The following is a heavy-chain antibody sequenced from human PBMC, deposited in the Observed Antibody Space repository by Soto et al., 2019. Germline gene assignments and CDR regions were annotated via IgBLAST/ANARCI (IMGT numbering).Heavy chain of an antibody. CDR2: ISAYNGNT. J-gene: IGHJ4*02. V-gene: IGHV1-18*04. Sequence: ASVKVSCKASGYTFTSYGISWVRQAPGQGLEWMGWISAYNGNTNYARKLQGRVTMTTDTSTSTVYMELRSLISDDTAVYCCARSPQSDYWGQGTMVTVSS. CDR3: ARSPQSDY. CDR1: GYTFTSYG.